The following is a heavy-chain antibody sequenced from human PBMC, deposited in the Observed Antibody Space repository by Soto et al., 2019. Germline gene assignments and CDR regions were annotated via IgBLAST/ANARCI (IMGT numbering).Heavy chain of an antibody. CDR2: IYYSGST. D-gene: IGHD5-12*01. CDR1: GGSISSSSYY. Sequence: QLQLQESGPGLVKPSETLSLTCTVSGGSISSSSYYWGWIRQPPGKGLEWIGSIYYSGSTYYNPSLKSRVTISVDTSKNQFSLKLSSVTAAHTAVYYCARISRDGYNWGYFDYWGQGTLVTVSS. J-gene: IGHJ4*02. V-gene: IGHV4-39*01. CDR3: ARISRDGYNWGYFDY.